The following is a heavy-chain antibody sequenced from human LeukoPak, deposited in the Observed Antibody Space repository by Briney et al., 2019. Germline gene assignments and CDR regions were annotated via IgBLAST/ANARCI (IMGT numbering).Heavy chain of an antibody. CDR1: GFTFSSYW. J-gene: IGHJ4*02. CDR2: IKQDGSEK. CDR3: ARDAERKGYSYDY. Sequence: GGSLRLSCAASGFTFSSYWMSWVRQAPGKGLEWVANIKQDGSEKYYVDSVKGRFTISRDNAKNSLYLQMNSLRAEDTAVYYCARDAERKGYSYDYWGQGTLVTVSS. D-gene: IGHD2-21*01. V-gene: IGHV3-7*01.